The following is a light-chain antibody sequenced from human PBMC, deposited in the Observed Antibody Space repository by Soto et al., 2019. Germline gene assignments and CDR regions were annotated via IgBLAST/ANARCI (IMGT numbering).Light chain of an antibody. CDR3: SSYAGSNNLV. Sequence: QSVLTQPPSASGSPGQSVTISCTGTSSDVGGYNYVSWYQQHPGKAPKLIICEVNKRPSGVPDRFSGSKSGNTASLTVSGLRAEDEADYYCSSYAGSNNLVFGGGTKLTV. J-gene: IGLJ2*01. V-gene: IGLV2-8*01. CDR2: EVN. CDR1: SSDVGGYNY.